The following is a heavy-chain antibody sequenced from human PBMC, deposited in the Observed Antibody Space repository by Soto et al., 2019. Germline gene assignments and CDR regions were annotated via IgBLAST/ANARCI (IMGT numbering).Heavy chain of an antibody. CDR3: ARAPSRYITSSKWFDT. V-gene: IGHV1-2*02. CDR1: GYTFTDYY. Sequence: QVQLVQSGAEVKKPGASVKVSCKASGYTFTDYYMHWVRQAPGQGLEWMGWINPNTGGKNHAQKFQGRVTMTSDTSITTVYMELTRRTSDDTAVYYCARAPSRYITSSKWFDTWGQGALVTVSS. D-gene: IGHD6-6*01. CDR2: INPNTGGK. J-gene: IGHJ5*02.